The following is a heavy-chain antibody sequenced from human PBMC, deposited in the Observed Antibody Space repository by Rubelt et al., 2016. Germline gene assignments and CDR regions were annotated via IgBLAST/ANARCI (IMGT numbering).Heavy chain of an antibody. D-gene: IGHD5-24*01. V-gene: IGHV4-59*11. J-gene: IGHJ4*02. CDR2: IYDSGRT. CDR3: ARVGDGNNFFYLDY. Sequence: QVLLQESGPGLVKPSETLSLTCTVSGGSITSHNWSWIRQPPGKGLEWIGYIYDSGRTNYNPSLKSRVSISLDTSKNQLSRKLSSVTAADTAVYYCARVGDGNNFFYLDYWGQGTLVTVSS. CDR1: GGSITSHN.